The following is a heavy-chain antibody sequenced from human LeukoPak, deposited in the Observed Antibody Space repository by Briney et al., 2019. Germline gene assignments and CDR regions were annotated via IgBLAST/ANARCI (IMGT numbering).Heavy chain of an antibody. CDR1: GYTFTNYY. Sequence: ASVKVSCKASGYTFTNYYMHWVRQAPGQGPEWMGIIKPSAGYTTSAQTFQGRVTMTWDTSTSTVYMELSSLRSEDTAVYYCARELTGGYFDYWGQGTLVTVPS. D-gene: IGHD3-10*01. V-gene: IGHV1-46*01. J-gene: IGHJ4*02. CDR2: IKPSAGYT. CDR3: ARELTGGYFDY.